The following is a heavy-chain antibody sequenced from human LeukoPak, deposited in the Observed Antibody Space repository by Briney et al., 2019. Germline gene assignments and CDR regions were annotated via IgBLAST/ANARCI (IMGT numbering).Heavy chain of an antibody. Sequence: PGGSLRLSCAASGFTFSSYEMNWVRQAPGKGLEWVSYMSGGGSTIYYADSVKGRFTISRDNAKNSLYLQMNSLRAEDTAVYHCATDGSSWYFSYWGQGTLVTVSS. CDR2: MSGGGSTI. CDR1: GFTFSSYE. V-gene: IGHV3-48*03. CDR3: ATDGSSWYFSY. J-gene: IGHJ4*02. D-gene: IGHD6-13*01.